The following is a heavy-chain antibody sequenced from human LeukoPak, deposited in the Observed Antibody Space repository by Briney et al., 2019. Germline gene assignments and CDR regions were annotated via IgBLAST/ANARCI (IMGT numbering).Heavy chain of an antibody. CDR2: INPNSGGT. D-gene: IGHD3-10*01. CDR3: AREGPRGTYYYGSGSYVRRREHFDY. V-gene: IGHV1-2*02. Sequence: ASVKVSCKASGYTFTGYYMHWVRQAPGQGLEWMGWINPNSGGTNYAQKFQGRVTMTRDTSISTAYMELSRLRSDDTAVYYCAREGPRGTYYYGSGSYVRRREHFDYWGQGTLVTVSS. J-gene: IGHJ4*02. CDR1: GYTFTGYY.